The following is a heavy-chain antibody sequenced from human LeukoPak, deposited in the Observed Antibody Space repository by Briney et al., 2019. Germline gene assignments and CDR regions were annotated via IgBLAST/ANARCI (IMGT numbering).Heavy chain of an antibody. CDR2: IYDIGST. J-gene: IGHJ5*02. D-gene: IGHD3-10*01. V-gene: IGHV4-59*08. CDR3: AKLGSGTNNWFDP. CDR1: GGSISDYY. Sequence: PSETLSLTCTVSGGSISDYYWTWIRHPPGKGLEWIGHIYDIGSTNYTPSLKSRVTISVDTSKNQFSLKLSSVTAADTAVYYCAKLGSGTNNWFDPWGQGTLVTVSS.